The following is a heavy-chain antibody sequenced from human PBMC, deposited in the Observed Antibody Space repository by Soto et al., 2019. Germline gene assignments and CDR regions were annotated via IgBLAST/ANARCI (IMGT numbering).Heavy chain of an antibody. V-gene: IGHV3-33*01. D-gene: IGHD6-6*01. CDR3: ARDSSVSSSLPAYYYYYYMDV. CDR1: GFTFSSYG. J-gene: IGHJ6*03. Sequence: GGSLRLSCAASGFTFSSYGMHWVRQAPGKGLEWVAVIWYDGSNKYYADSVKGRFTISRDNSKNTLYLQMNSLRAEDTAVYYCARDSSVSSSLPAYYYYYYMDVWGKGTTVTVSS. CDR2: IWYDGSNK.